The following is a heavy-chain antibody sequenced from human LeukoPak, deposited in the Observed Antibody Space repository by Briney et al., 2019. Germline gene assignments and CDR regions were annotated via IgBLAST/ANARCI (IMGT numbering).Heavy chain of an antibody. J-gene: IGHJ4*02. V-gene: IGHV1-18*01. CDR3: ARVYGYGDYETPYYFDY. CDR1: GYTFTSYG. Sequence: ASVKVSCKASGYTFTSYGISWVRQAPGQGLEWMGWISAYNGNTNYAQKLQGRVTMTTDTSTSTAYMELRSLRSDDTAVYYCARVYGYGDYETPYYFDYWGQGTLVTVSS. D-gene: IGHD4-17*01. CDR2: ISAYNGNT.